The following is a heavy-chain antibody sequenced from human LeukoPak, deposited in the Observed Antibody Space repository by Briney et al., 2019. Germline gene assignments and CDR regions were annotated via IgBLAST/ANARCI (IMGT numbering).Heavy chain of an antibody. CDR1: GFTLSSYG. CDR2: ISFDGNNQ. Sequence: GGSLRLSCVVSGFTLSSYGMHWVRQAPGKGLEWVAGISFDGNNQYYPDSVKGRFTISRDTSKNTLFLQMNRLRGEDTAVYYCARDDVAYYDFWSSYQRHDYWGQGTLVTVSS. D-gene: IGHD3-3*01. V-gene: IGHV3-30-3*01. J-gene: IGHJ4*02. CDR3: ARDDVAYYDFWSSYQRHDY.